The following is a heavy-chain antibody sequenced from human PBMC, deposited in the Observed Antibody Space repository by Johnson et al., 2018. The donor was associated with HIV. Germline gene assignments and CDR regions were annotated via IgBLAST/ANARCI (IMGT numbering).Heavy chain of an antibody. CDR3: ARGKKQWLDEDAFDI. CDR2: INSDGSST. Sequence: VQLVESGGGVVQPGRSLRLSCAASGFTFSSYGMHWVRQAPGKGLEWVSRINSDGSSTSYADSVKGRFTISRDNAKNTLYLQMNSLRAEDTAVYYCARGKKQWLDEDAFDIWGQGTMVTVSS. CDR1: GFTFSSYG. J-gene: IGHJ3*02. V-gene: IGHV3-74*02. D-gene: IGHD6-19*01.